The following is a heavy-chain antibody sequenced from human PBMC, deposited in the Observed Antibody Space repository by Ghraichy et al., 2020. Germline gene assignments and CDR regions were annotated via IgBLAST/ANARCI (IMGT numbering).Heavy chain of an antibody. CDR2: INHSGST. J-gene: IGHJ6*02. CDR1: GGSFSGYY. V-gene: IGHV4-34*01. CDR3: ARGKNFWSGYYYYYYGMDV. Sequence: SETLSLTCAVYGGSFSGYYWSWIRQPPGKGLEWIGEINHSGSTNYNPSLKSRVTISLDTSKNQFSLKLSSVTAADTAVYYCARGKNFWSGYYYYYYGMDVWGQGTTVTVSS. D-gene: IGHD3-3*01.